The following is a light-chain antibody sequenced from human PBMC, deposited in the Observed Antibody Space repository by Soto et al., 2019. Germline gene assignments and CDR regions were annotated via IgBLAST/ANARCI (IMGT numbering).Light chain of an antibody. CDR1: QSMGSN. Sequence: EIVMTQSPATLSVSPGERATLSCRAGQSMGSNLAWYQQKPGQAPRLLIYGASTRATGIPARFSGSGSGTEFTLTITSLQSEDFAVYYCQQYHNWPRTFGQGTKVEI. CDR3: QQYHNWPRT. CDR2: GAS. J-gene: IGKJ1*01. V-gene: IGKV3-15*01.